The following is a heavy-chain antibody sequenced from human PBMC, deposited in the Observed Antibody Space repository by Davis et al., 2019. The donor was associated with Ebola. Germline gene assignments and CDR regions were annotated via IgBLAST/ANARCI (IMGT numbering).Heavy chain of an antibody. CDR3: ARDKKYMVQGVMNSFDI. J-gene: IGHJ3*02. D-gene: IGHD3-10*01. CDR1: GYNFRSYG. V-gene: IGHV1-18*01. Sequence: ASVKVPCKASGYNFRSYGVSWVRQAPGQGLEWMGWISSYNGNTNYAQKFQARVTLTADTSSSTAYMELRSLRSDDAAVYYCARDKKYMVQGVMNSFDIWGQGTMVTVSS. CDR2: ISSYNGNT.